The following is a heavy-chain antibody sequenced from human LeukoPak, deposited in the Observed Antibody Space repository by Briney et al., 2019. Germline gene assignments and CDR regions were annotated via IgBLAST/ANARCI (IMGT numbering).Heavy chain of an antibody. D-gene: IGHD3-22*01. V-gene: IGHV3-23*01. J-gene: IGHJ4*02. CDR3: VRKAARTSGYDY. Sequence: GGSLRLSCAVSGFTSSNYGMSWVRQAPGMGLEWVSAIADGGETTYYADSVKGRFTISRDYSKSTLYLQMNSLRAEDTAVYYCVRKAARTSGYDYWGQGILVTVSS. CDR1: GFTSSNYG. CDR2: IADGGETT.